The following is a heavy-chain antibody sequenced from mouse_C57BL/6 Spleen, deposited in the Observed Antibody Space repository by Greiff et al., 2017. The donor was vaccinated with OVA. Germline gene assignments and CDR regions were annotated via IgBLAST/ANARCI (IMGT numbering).Heavy chain of an antibody. J-gene: IGHJ3*01. CDR2: INPNNGGT. Sequence: VQLQQSGPELVKPGASVKISCKASGYTFTDYYMNWVKQSHGKSLEWIGDINPNNGGTSYNQKFKGKATLTVDKSSSTAYMELRSLTSEDSAVYYCARCDYDYDRFAYWGQGTLVTVSA. CDR3: ARCDYDYDRFAY. CDR1: GYTFTDYY. D-gene: IGHD2-4*01. V-gene: IGHV1-26*01.